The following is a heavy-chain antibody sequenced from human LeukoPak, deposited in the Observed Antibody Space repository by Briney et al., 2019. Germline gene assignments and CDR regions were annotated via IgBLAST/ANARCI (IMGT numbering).Heavy chain of an antibody. CDR1: GGSIGSGGYY. CDR3: ARGEDTSKARY. Sequence: SQTLSLTCIVSGGSIGSGGYYWSWIRQHPGKGLEWIGHIHYSGSTHYNPSLRSRATISVDTSKTQFSLTVSSVTAADTAVYYCARGEDTSKARYWSQGALVTVST. J-gene: IGHJ4*02. CDR2: IHYSGST. D-gene: IGHD5-18*01. V-gene: IGHV4-31*03.